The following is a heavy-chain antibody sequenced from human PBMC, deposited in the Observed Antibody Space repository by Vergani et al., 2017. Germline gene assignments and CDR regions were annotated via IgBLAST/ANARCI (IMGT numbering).Heavy chain of an antibody. CDR2: IRYDGSNK. V-gene: IGHV3-30*02. CDR1: GFTFSSYG. D-gene: IGHD3-22*01. CDR3: AGPHYYDSSGLGAFDI. Sequence: QVQLVESGGGVVQPGGSLRLSCAASGFTFSSYGFHCFRQAPGKGLEWVAFIRYDGSNKYYEDSVKGRFTISRDNSKNTLYLQMNSLRAEDTAVYYCAGPHYYDSSGLGAFDIWGQGTMVTVSS. J-gene: IGHJ3*02.